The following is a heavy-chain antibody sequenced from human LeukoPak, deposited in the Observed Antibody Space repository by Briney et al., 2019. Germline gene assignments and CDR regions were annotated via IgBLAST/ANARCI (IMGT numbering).Heavy chain of an antibody. V-gene: IGHV1-69*04. CDR2: IIPILGIA. Sequence: SVKVSCKASGGTFSSYAISWVRQAPGQGLEWMGRIIPILGIANYAQKFQGRATITADKSTSTAYMELSSLRSEDTAVYYCASLRAAAGTHYFDYWGQGTLVTVSS. CDR3: ASLRAAAGTHYFDY. D-gene: IGHD6-13*01. J-gene: IGHJ4*02. CDR1: GGTFSSYA.